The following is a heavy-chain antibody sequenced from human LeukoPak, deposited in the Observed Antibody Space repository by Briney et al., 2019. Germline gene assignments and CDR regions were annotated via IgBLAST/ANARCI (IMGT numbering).Heavy chain of an antibody. V-gene: IGHV3-30*18. CDR1: GFTFSGFG. D-gene: IGHD3-10*01. Sequence: GGSLRLSCAASGFTFSGFGMHWVRQAPGKGLEWVAVISYDGSLKHYLDSVEGRFTISRDNSKNTVVLQMDSLRVEDTAIYYCAKKFSYGSGAGDALDIWGHGTLVTVSS. J-gene: IGHJ3*02. CDR3: AKKFSYGSGAGDALDI. CDR2: ISYDGSLK.